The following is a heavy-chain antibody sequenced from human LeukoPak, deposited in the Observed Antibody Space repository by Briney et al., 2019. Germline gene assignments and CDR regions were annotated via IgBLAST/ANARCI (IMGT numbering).Heavy chain of an antibody. CDR2: INHSGST. Sequence: SETLSLTCAVYGGSFSGYYWSWIRQPPGKGLEWIGEINHSGSTNYNPSHKSRVTISVDTSKNQFSLKLSSVTAADTAVYYCARGPRPRYSSSSREGYYYYMDVWGKGTTVTVSS. V-gene: IGHV4-34*01. CDR3: ARGPRPRYSSSSREGYYYYMDV. D-gene: IGHD6-6*01. J-gene: IGHJ6*03. CDR1: GGSFSGYY.